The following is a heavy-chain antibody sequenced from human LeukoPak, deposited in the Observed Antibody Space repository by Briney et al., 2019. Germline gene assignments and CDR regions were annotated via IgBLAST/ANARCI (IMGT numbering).Heavy chain of an antibody. CDR1: GFTFSSYG. Sequence: PGGSLRLSCAASGFTFSSYGMHWVRQAPGKGLEWVAVIWYDGSNKYYADSVKGRFTISRDNSKNTLYLLMNSLRAEDTAVYYCARGGKGVVRGQFYMDVWGKGTTVTVSS. V-gene: IGHV3-33*01. D-gene: IGHD3-10*01. J-gene: IGHJ6*03. CDR2: IWYDGSNK. CDR3: ARGGKGVVRGQFYMDV.